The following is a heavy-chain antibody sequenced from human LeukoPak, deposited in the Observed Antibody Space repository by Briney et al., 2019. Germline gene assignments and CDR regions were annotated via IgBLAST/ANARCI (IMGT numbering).Heavy chain of an antibody. CDR2: INHSGST. V-gene: IGHV4-34*01. J-gene: IGHJ6*03. CDR3: ARGVTMARGVIDYYYYMDV. Sequence: SETLSLTCAVYGGSFSGYYWSWIRQPPGKGLEWIGEINHSGSTNYNPSLKSRVTISVDTSKNQFSLKLSSVTAADTAVYYCARGVTMARGVIDYYYYMDVWGKGTTVTVSS. D-gene: IGHD3-10*01. CDR1: GGSFSGYY.